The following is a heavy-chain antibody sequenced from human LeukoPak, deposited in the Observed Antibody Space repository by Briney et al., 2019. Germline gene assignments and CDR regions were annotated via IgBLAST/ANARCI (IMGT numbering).Heavy chain of an antibody. CDR2: ISSSGSII. V-gene: IGHV3-11*01. Sequence: GGSLRLSCAASGFTFSDYYMSWIRQAPGKGLEWVSYISSSGSIIYYADSVKGRFTISRDNAKNSLYLQMNSLRAEDTAVYYCARPLLEYFSGGSCYQPGGDVFDFWGQGTMVTFFS. D-gene: IGHD2-15*01. CDR1: GFTFSDYY. CDR3: ARPLLEYFSGGSCYQPGGDVFDF. J-gene: IGHJ3*01.